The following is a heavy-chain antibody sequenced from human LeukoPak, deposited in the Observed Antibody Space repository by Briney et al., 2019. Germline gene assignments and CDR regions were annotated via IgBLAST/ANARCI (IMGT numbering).Heavy chain of an antibody. Sequence: PGGSLRLSCAASGFTFRLYGMHWVRQTPGKGLEWVAVISYDGTNKYYEDSVKGRFTISRGNSKNTLYLQMNSLRPEDTAVYYCAKEEPLTKWFDPWGQGTLVTVSS. CDR3: AKEEPLTKWFDP. CDR2: ISYDGTNK. CDR1: GFTFRLYG. J-gene: IGHJ5*02. D-gene: IGHD1-14*01. V-gene: IGHV3-30*18.